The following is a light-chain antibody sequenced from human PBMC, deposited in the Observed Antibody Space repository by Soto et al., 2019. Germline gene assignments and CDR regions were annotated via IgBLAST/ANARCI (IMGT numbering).Light chain of an antibody. J-gene: IGKJ4*01. V-gene: IGKV1-5*03. Sequence: DIQMTQSPSTLSASVGARVTITCRASQSISSWLAWYQQKPGKAPKLLIYKASSLEGGVPSRFSGSGSGTEFTLTISSLQPDDFATYYCQQYKSYPLTFGGGTKVEIK. CDR1: QSISSW. CDR3: QQYKSYPLT. CDR2: KAS.